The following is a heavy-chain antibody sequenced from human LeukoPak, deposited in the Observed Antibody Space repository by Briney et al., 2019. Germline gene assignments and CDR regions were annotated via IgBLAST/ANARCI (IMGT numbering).Heavy chain of an antibody. CDR3: ARYYLAQLEHRAFDI. V-gene: IGHV3-23*01. CDR1: GFTFSSYG. Sequence: PGGSLRLSCAASGFTFSSYGMSWVRQAPGKGLEWVSAISGSGGSTYYADSVKGRFTISRDNAKNSLYLQMNSLRAEDTAVYYCARYYLAQLEHRAFDIWGQGTMVTVSS. J-gene: IGHJ3*02. D-gene: IGHD1-1*01. CDR2: ISGSGGST.